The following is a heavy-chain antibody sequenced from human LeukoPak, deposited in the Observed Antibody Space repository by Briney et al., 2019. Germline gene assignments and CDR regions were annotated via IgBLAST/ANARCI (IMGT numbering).Heavy chain of an antibody. CDR3: ARNPDSSGWSQTNDY. J-gene: IGHJ4*02. CDR2: INPNSGGT. V-gene: IGHV1-2*02. CDR1: GYTFTGYY. D-gene: IGHD6-19*01. Sequence: GASVKVSCKASGYTFTGYYMHWVRQAPGQGLEWMGWINPNSGGTNYAQKFQGRVTMTRDTSISTAYLDLSSLRSDDTAVYYCARNPDSSGWSQTNDYWGREPWSPSPQ.